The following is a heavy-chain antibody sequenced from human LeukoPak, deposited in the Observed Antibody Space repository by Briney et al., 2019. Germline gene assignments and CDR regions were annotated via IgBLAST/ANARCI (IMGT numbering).Heavy chain of an antibody. Sequence: GGSLRLSCAASGFTFSSYEMKWVRQAPGKRVEGGSYISSSGSTIYYADSVKGRFTISRDNAKNSLYLQMNSLRAEDTAVYYCARVPNHYDSSGYYPGAAFDTWGQGKMVTVSS. CDR3: ARVPNHYDSSGYYPGAAFDT. D-gene: IGHD3-22*01. J-gene: IGHJ3*02. CDR2: ISSSGSTI. V-gene: IGHV3-48*03. CDR1: GFTFSSYE.